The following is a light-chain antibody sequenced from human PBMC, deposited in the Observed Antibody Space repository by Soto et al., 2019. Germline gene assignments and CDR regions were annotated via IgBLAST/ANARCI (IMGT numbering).Light chain of an antibody. J-gene: IGKJ2*01. V-gene: IGKV1-39*01. CDR3: LQGYSTPEYT. CDR2: AAS. Sequence: DIQMTQSPSSLSASVGDRVTITCRASQSISSYLNRYQQKQGKDIKLLIYAASSLQSGVPSRVSGSVSGTDLTLTIICLLPEDFVTYYCLQGYSTPEYTFGQGTKLEIK. CDR1: QSISSY.